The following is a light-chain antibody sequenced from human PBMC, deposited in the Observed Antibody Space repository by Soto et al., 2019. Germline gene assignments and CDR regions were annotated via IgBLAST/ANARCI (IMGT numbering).Light chain of an antibody. Sequence: EIVMTQSPATLSVSLGERATLSCRASQSVSSNLAWYQLKPGQAPRLLIYGASTRATGIPARFSGSGSGTDFTLTINRLEPEDFAVYFCQQYGSSPQTFGQGTKVDIK. CDR1: QSVSSN. V-gene: IGKV3-15*01. CDR3: QQYGSSPQT. J-gene: IGKJ1*01. CDR2: GAS.